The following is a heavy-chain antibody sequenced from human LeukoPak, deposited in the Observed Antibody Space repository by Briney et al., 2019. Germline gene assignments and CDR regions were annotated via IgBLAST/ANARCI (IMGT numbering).Heavy chain of an antibody. CDR3: AWGGEIVVEPDGDNYHYYMDV. J-gene: IGHJ6*03. V-gene: IGHV1-18*01. CDR1: DDTLASYG. CDR2: ISPFNGKT. D-gene: IGHD2-2*01. Sequence: GASLKVSCKSSDDTLASYGISWVRQAPGQGLEWMGWISPFNGKTNYAQKFQGRVTMTTDTSTSTAYMELRSLRYDDTAVYYCAWGGEIVVEPDGDNYHYYMDVWGTGTTVTVSS.